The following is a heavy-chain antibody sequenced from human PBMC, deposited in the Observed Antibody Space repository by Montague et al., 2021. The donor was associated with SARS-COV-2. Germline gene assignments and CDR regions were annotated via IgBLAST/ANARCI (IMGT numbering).Heavy chain of an antibody. CDR1: GGSISSSSYY. V-gene: IGHV4-39*01. D-gene: IGHD1-20*01. Sequence: SETLSLTCTVSGGSISSSSYYWGWIRQPPGKGLEWIGSIYYSGSTYYNPSLKSRVTISVDTSKNQFSLKLSSVTAADTAVYYCARRVTGTMVRYYYCGMDVWGQGTTVTVSS. CDR2: IYYSGST. CDR3: ARRVTGTMVRYYYCGMDV. J-gene: IGHJ6*02.